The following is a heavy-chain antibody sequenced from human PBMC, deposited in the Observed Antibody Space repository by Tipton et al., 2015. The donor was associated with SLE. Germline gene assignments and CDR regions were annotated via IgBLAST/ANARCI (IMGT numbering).Heavy chain of an antibody. V-gene: IGHV1-46*01. J-gene: IGHJ6*03. CDR1: GYTFTDYY. Sequence: QLVQSGAEVKKPGASMKVSCKASGYTFTDYYIHWVRQVPGQGLEWMGIIIPSGGSTNYAQKFQGRVTMTRDTSTSTVYMELSSPTSEDTAVYYCARHGGERWLPNYFCYYMDVWGKGTTVTVSS. D-gene: IGHD5-24*01. CDR3: ARHGGERWLPNYFCYYMDV. CDR2: IIPSGGST.